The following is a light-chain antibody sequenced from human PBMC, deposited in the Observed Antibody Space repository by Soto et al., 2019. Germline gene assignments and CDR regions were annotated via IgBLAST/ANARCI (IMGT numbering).Light chain of an antibody. CDR3: QQYGSSPT. J-gene: IGKJ5*01. V-gene: IGKV3-20*01. CDR1: QSVSSSY. CDR2: GAS. Sequence: EIVLTQSPGTLSLSPGERATLGCRASQSVSSSYLAWYQQKPGQAPRLLIYGASSRATGIPDRFSGSGSGTDFTLTINRLEPEDFAVYYCQQYGSSPTFGQGTRLEI.